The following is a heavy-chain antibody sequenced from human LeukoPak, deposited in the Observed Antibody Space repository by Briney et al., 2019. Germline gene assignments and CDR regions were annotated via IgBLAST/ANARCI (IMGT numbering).Heavy chain of an antibody. Sequence: GGSLRLSCAASGFTFSSYEMNWVRLAPGKGLEWVSYISSSGSTIYYADSVKGRFTISRDNAKNSLYLQMNSLRAEDTAVYYCARRLGSYYYYYMDVWGKGTTVTISS. CDR2: ISSSGSTI. V-gene: IGHV3-48*03. CDR1: GFTFSSYE. J-gene: IGHJ6*03. CDR3: ARRLGSYYYYYMDV. D-gene: IGHD1-26*01.